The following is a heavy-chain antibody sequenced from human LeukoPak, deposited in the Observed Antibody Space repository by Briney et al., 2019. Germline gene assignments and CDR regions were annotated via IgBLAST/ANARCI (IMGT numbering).Heavy chain of an antibody. CDR1: GYSFTSYD. J-gene: IGHJ4*02. D-gene: IGHD3-3*01. Sequence: ASVKVSCNASGYSFTSYDINWVRQAPGQGLEWMGWINPNSGGTNYAQKFQGRVTMTRDTSISTAYMELSRLRSDDTAVYYCARGGTLRFLEWLLYFDYWGQGTLVTVSS. CDR2: INPNSGGT. V-gene: IGHV1-2*02. CDR3: ARGGTLRFLEWLLYFDY.